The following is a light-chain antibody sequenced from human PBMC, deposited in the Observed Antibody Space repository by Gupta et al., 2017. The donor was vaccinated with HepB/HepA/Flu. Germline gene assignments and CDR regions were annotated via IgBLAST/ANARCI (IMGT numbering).Light chain of an antibody. Sequence: QAVLTQPSSLSASPGASASLTCTLRSGINVDTYKIYWYQQKPGSPPQYLLRYKSESDKQQGSGVPSRFSGSKDASASAGILVISGVQAEDEADYYCMIWHSGVSVFGGGTKLTVL. CDR2: YKSESDK. CDR3: MIWHSGVSV. J-gene: IGLJ3*02. CDR1: SGINVDTYK. V-gene: IGLV5-45*02.